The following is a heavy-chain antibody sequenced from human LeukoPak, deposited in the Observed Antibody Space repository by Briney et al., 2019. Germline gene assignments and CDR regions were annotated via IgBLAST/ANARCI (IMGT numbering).Heavy chain of an antibody. J-gene: IGHJ4*02. V-gene: IGHV1-69*13. Sequence: SVKVSCKASGYTFSSYGISWVRQAPGQGLEWMGGIIPIFGTANYAQKFQGRVTITADESTSTAYMELSSLRSEDTAVYYCARQGYPYDSSGYYFDYWGQGTLVTVSS. D-gene: IGHD3-22*01. CDR2: IIPIFGTA. CDR1: GYTFSSYG. CDR3: ARQGYPYDSSGYYFDY.